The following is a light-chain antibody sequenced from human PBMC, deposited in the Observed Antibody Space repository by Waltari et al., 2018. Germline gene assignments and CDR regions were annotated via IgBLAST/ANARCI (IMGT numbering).Light chain of an antibody. J-gene: IGKJ4*01. CDR3: QQYYTTPLT. CDR1: KSVLYSSNNKNY. Sequence: DIVMTQSPDSLAVSLGERATINCKSSKSVLYSSNNKNYLALYQQKPGQPPNLLIYCASTRESGVPDRFSGSGSGTDFTLTISSLQAEDVAVYYCQQYYTTPLTFGGGTKVEIK. CDR2: CAS. V-gene: IGKV4-1*01.